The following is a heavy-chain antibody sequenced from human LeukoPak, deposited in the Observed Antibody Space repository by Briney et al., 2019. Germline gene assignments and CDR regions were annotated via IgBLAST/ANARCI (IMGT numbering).Heavy chain of an antibody. CDR1: GFTFSSYG. Sequence: PGGSLRLSCAASGFTFSSYGMHWVRQAPGKGLEWVAVIWYDGSNKYYADSVKGRFTISRDNAKNSLYLQMNSLRAEDTAVYYCARRPGIAAAFEVYGMDVWGQGTTVTVSS. J-gene: IGHJ6*02. CDR2: IWYDGSNK. CDR3: ARRPGIAAAFEVYGMDV. V-gene: IGHV3-33*01. D-gene: IGHD6-13*01.